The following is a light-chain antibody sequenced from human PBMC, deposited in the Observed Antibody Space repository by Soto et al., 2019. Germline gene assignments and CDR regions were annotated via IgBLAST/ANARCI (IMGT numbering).Light chain of an antibody. Sequence: QSALTQPASVSGSPGQSITISCTGTSSDVGGYDYVSWYQQLPGKAPKLVIYEVSNRPSGVSNRFSGSKSGNTASLTISGLQAEDEADYYCSSYTSSRTLDVFGTGTQLTVL. CDR2: EVS. V-gene: IGLV2-14*01. CDR1: SSDVGGYDY. CDR3: SSYTSSRTLDV. J-gene: IGLJ1*01.